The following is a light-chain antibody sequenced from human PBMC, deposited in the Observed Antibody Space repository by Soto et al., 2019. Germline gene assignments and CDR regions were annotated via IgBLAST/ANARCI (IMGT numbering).Light chain of an antibody. Sequence: DVVMTQSPLSLPVTLGQPASISCRSSQSLVSSDGNTYLSWFQQRPGQSPRRLIYKVSKWDSGVTDRFSGSGSVTDFTLKISRVEAEDVGIYYCMQGSHWPRTFGQGTKVEIK. V-gene: IGKV2D-30*01. CDR3: MQGSHWPRT. J-gene: IGKJ1*01. CDR1: QSLVSSDGNTY. CDR2: KVS.